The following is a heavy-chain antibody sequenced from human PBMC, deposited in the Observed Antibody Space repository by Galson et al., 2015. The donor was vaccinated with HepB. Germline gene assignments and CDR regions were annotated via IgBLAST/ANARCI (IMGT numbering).Heavy chain of an antibody. J-gene: IGHJ4*02. CDR2: IDPSDSYM. Sequence: QSGAEVKKPGESLRISCKGSGSSFISYWISWVRQMPGKGLEWMGRIDPSDSYMNYSPSFQGHVSISADKSISTAYLQWSSLKASDTAMYYCARHGRDDSSFDFWGQGTLVTVSS. V-gene: IGHV5-10-1*01. CDR1: GSSFISYW. CDR3: ARHGRDDSSFDF. D-gene: IGHD1-26*01.